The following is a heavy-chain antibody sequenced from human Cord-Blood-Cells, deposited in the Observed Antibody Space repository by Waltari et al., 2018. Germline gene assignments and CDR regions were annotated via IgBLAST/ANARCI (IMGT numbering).Heavy chain of an antibody. D-gene: IGHD2-2*02. V-gene: IGHV1-69*12. CDR1: GGTFSSYA. CDR3: ARAFCSSTSCYRVVWFDP. Sequence: QVQLVQSGAEVKQPGSSVKVSCKASGGTFSSYAISWVRQAPGQGLEWMGGIIPIFGTANYAQKFQGRVTITADESTSTAYMELSSLRSEDTAVYYCARAFCSSTSCYRVVWFDPWGQGTLVTVSS. CDR2: IIPIFGTA. J-gene: IGHJ5*02.